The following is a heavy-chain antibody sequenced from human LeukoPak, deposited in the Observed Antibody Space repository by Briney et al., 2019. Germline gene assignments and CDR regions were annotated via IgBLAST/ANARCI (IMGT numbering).Heavy chain of an antibody. CDR2: IYHSGST. CDR1: GGSISTYY. Sequence: SETLSLTRTVSGGSISTYYWNWIRQPPGKGLEWIVYIYHSGSTNYNPSLQSRVTISVDTSKNQFSLNLNSVTAADTAVYYCARGGAARLHFQNWGQGTLVTVSS. J-gene: IGHJ1*01. D-gene: IGHD6-6*01. V-gene: IGHV4-59*01. CDR3: ARGGAARLHFQN.